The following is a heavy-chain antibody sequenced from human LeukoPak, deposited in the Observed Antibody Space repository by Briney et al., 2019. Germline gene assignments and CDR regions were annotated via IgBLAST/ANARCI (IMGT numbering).Heavy chain of an antibody. V-gene: IGHV4-4*02. J-gene: IGHJ6*02. Sequence: PSGTLSLTCAVSGGSISSSNWWSWVRQPPGKGLEWIGEIYHSGSTNYNPSLKSRVTISVDKSKNQFSLKLSSVTAADTAVYYCARVLCSSTSCYTLGMDVWGQGTRSPSP. D-gene: IGHD2-2*02. CDR1: GGSISSSNW. CDR3: ARVLCSSTSCYTLGMDV. CDR2: IYHSGST.